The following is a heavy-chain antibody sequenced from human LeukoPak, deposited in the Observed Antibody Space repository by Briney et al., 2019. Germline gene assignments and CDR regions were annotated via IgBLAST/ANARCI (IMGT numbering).Heavy chain of an antibody. D-gene: IGHD3-22*01. V-gene: IGHV4-59*01. CDR1: GGSISTYY. J-gene: IGHJ4*02. CDR2: VYYSGST. Sequence: PSETLSLTCTVSGGSISTYYWSWIRQTPGKGLEYIGYVYYSGSTNYNPSLKSRVSMSVDRSKNKFSPKLNSVTAADTAVYYCARGLYSFGSGGYYYDYWGQGTLVTVSS. CDR3: ARGLYSFGSGGYYYDY.